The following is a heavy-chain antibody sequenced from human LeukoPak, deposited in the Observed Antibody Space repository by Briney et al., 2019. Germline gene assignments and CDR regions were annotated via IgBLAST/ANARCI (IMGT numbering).Heavy chain of an antibody. Sequence: GGSLRLSCAASGLIFSSYWMSWVRQAPGKGLEWVANIKKDGSEKYYVDSVKGRFTISRDNAKNSLYLQMNSLRADDTAVYHCARQETSSYNGAFDIWGQGTMVTVSS. D-gene: IGHD1-26*01. V-gene: IGHV3-7*01. CDR2: IKKDGSEK. CDR1: GLIFSSYW. CDR3: ARQETSSYNGAFDI. J-gene: IGHJ3*02.